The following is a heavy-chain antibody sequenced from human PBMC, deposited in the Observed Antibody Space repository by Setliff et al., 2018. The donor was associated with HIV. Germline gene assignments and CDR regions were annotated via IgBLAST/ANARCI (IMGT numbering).Heavy chain of an antibody. CDR3: ATLDHSGGNFLAY. D-gene: IGHD6-25*01. Sequence: SETLSLTCNVSGGSISSVNYYWNWIRQPAGKGLEWIGYIHSSGSTIYNPSLKSRITISLDTSKEQFSLELSSATAADTAVYYCATLDHSGGNFLAYWGQGSLVTVSS. CDR2: IHSSGST. CDR1: GGSISSVNYY. V-gene: IGHV4-61*09. J-gene: IGHJ4*02.